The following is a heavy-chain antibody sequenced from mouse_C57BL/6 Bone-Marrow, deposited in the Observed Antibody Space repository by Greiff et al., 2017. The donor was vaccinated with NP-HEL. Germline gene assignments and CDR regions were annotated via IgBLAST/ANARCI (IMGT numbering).Heavy chain of an antibody. V-gene: IGHV1-82*01. J-gene: IGHJ3*01. CDR2: IYPGDGDT. Sequence: VPLQQSGPELVKPGASVKISCKASGYAFSSSWMNWVKPRPGQGLEWIGRIYPGDGDTNYNGKFKGKATLTADKSSSTAYMQLSSLTSEDAAVYFCASLYYYGSSYDWFAYWGQGTLVTVSA. CDR3: ASLYYYGSSYDWFAY. D-gene: IGHD1-1*01. CDR1: GYAFSSSW.